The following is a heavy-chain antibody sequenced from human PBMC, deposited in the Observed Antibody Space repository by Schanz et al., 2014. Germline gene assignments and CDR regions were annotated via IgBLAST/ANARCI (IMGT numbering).Heavy chain of an antibody. V-gene: IGHV1-69*02. J-gene: IGHJ3*02. CDR3: AGGGGADNGFDI. Sequence: QVQLVQSGAEVKKPGSSMKVSCKASGGTFSTYPINWLRQAPGQGLEWMGRIIPIHGIVNYAQRFQDRVRITADKSTSTAYMEISSLRSDDTAVYYCAGGGGADNGFDIWGQGTLLTVSS. CDR1: GGTFSTYP. D-gene: IGHD2-15*01. CDR2: IIPIHGIV.